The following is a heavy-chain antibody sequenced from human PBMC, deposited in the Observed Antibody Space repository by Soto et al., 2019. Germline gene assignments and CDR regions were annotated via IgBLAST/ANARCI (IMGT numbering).Heavy chain of an antibody. Sequence: ASVKVSCKASGYTFTSYGISWVRQAPGQGLEWMGWISAYNGNTNYAQKLQGRVTMTTDTSTSTAYMELRSLRSDDTAVYYCAMYCSSTSCYDILGYYYGMDVWGQGTTVTV. V-gene: IGHV1-18*04. CDR1: GYTFTSYG. D-gene: IGHD2-2*01. CDR2: ISAYNGNT. J-gene: IGHJ6*02. CDR3: AMYCSSTSCYDILGYYYGMDV.